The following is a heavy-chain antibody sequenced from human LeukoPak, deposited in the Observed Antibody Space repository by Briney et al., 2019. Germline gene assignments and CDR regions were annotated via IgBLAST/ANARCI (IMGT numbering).Heavy chain of an antibody. V-gene: IGHV3-7*04. CDR2: IKQDESER. Sequence: GGSLRLSCAASGFTFSSSWMSWVRQAPGKGLEWVANIKQDESERHYVDSVKGRFTISRDNAKNSLYPQMNSLRPEDTAVYYCAKDTVGVLDYWGQGILVAVSS. D-gene: IGHD1-26*01. CDR3: AKDTVGVLDY. J-gene: IGHJ4*02. CDR1: GFTFSSSW.